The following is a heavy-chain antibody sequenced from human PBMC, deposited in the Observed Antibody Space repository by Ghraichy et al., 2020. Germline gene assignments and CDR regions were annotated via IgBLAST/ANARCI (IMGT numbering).Heavy chain of an antibody. Sequence: ACITCPGGNTYYADSVKGLFIISRDNSKTTLSLQMYNLRADDTALFYCAKMEGWEHFYWSHDYWCQGTVVTVSP. V-gene: IGHV3-23*01. D-gene: IGHD3-9*01. J-gene: IGHJ4*02. CDR3: AKMEGWEHFYWSHDY. CDR2: ITCPGGNT.